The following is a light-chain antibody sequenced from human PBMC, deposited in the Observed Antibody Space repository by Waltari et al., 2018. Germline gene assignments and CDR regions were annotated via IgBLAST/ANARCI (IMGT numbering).Light chain of an antibody. Sequence: QSALTQPASVSGSPGQSITISCTGTSSDVGGYNYVSWYQQHPGKAPKLMIYDVSKRPSGVSNRFSGSKSGNTASLTISGLQAEDEADYYCSSYTSSSTWVFG. CDR3: SSYTSSSTWV. J-gene: IGLJ3*02. CDR2: DVS. V-gene: IGLV2-14*01. CDR1: SSDVGGYNY.